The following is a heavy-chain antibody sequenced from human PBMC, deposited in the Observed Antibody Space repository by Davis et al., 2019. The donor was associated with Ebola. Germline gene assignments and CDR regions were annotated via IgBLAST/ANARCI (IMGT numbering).Heavy chain of an antibody. CDR1: GFILTNYA. Sequence: AASVKVSCKASGFILTNYAIHWVRQAPGQRLEWMGWISAYNGNTAYAQILQGRVTMTTDTSTSTAYMELRSLRSDDTAVYYCARDKTTTPGIAVAGYGMDVWGQGTTVTVSS. D-gene: IGHD6-19*01. J-gene: IGHJ6*02. V-gene: IGHV1-18*01. CDR3: ARDKTTTPGIAVAGYGMDV. CDR2: ISAYNGNT.